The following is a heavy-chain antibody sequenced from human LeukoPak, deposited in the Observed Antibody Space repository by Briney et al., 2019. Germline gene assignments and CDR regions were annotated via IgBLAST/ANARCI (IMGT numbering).Heavy chain of an antibody. CDR1: GFTFSNNW. V-gene: IGHV3-7*01. CDR2: IKQDGSEK. CDR3: ARGPPYDFWSGYYRGAFDI. D-gene: IGHD3-3*01. J-gene: IGHJ3*02. Sequence: GGSLRLACVASGFTFSNNWMSWVRQAPGKGLEWVANIKQDGSEKYYVDSVKGRFTISRDNAKNSLDLQMNNLRAEDTAVYYCARGPPYDFWSGYYRGAFDIWGQGTMVTVSS.